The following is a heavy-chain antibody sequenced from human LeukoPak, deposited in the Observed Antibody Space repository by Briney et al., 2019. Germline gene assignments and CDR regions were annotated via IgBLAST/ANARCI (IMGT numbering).Heavy chain of an antibody. Sequence: SETLSLTCTVSGDSISSGDYYWSWIRQPAGKGLEWIGRISSSGSTNYNPSLKSRVTISVDTSKNQFSLKLSSVTAADTAVYYCARETSQKGAHYMDVWGKGTTVTISS. CDR1: GDSISSGDYY. D-gene: IGHD3-16*01. CDR2: ISSSGST. V-gene: IGHV4-61*02. J-gene: IGHJ6*03. CDR3: ARETSQKGAHYMDV.